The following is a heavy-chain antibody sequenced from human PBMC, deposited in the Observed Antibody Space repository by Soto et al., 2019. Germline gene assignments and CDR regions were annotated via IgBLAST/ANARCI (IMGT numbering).Heavy chain of an antibody. Sequence: KGLEWVSSISSSSSYIYYADSVKGRFTISRDNAKNSLYLQMNSLRAEDTAVYFFFQAEDGIRGCSTVSAFLLNRSSDL. D-gene: IGHD6-13*01. CDR3: FQAEDGIRGCSTVSAFLLNRSSDL. J-gene: IGHJ2*01. V-gene: IGHV3-21*01. CDR2: ISSSSSYI.